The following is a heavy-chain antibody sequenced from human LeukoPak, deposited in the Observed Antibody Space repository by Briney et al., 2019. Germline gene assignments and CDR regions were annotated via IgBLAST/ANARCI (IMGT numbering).Heavy chain of an antibody. CDR1: GYTFTYYY. V-gene: IGHV1-2*02. J-gene: IGHJ4*02. CDR3: ARANALYCSSTSCLFDY. D-gene: IGHD2-2*01. CDR2: IDPNSGGT. Sequence: ASVKVSCKASGYTFTYYYMHWVRQAPGQGLEWMAWIDPNSGGTYYAQNFHDRITMTRDTSISTAYMELSRLRSDDTAIYYCARANALYCSSTSCLFDYWGQGTLVTVSS.